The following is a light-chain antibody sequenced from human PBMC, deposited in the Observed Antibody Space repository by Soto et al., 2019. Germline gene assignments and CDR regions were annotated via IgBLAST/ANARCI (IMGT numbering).Light chain of an antibody. CDR2: GNS. J-gene: IGLJ1*01. CDR3: QSYDGSVSPPV. Sequence: QSVLTQPPSVSGAPGQRVTISCTGSSSNIGAGYDVHWYQQLPGTAPKLLIYGNSNRPSGVPDRFSGSKSGTSASLAITGLQGEDEADCYCQSYDGSVSPPVFGTGTKLTVL. V-gene: IGLV1-40*01. CDR1: SSNIGAGYD.